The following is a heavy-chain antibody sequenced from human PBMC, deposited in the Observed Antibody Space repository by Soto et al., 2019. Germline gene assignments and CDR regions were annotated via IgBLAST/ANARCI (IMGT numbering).Heavy chain of an antibody. Sequence: QVQLVQSGAEVKKPGSSVNVSCKASGGTFSNYALSWVRQAPGQGLEWMGDIIPIFGTTNNAQKFQGRVTITAAEATSTAYMELSSLTSASTAVYYCASPGARDYYDTSGYGWAQGTLLTVSS. CDR1: GGTFSNYA. CDR3: ASPGARDYYDTSGYG. D-gene: IGHD3-22*01. CDR2: IIPIFGTT. V-gene: IGHV1-69*12. J-gene: IGHJ1*01.